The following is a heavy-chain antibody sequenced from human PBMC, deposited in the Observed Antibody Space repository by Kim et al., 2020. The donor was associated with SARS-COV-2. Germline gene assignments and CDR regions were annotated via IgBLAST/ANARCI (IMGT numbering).Heavy chain of an antibody. CDR3: ASFFYGSGSYYFDY. V-gene: IGHV1-46*01. J-gene: IGHJ4*02. Sequence: EQKFQGRVTMTRDTSTSTVYMELSSLRSEDTAVYYCASFFYGSGSYYFDYWGQGTLVTVSS. D-gene: IGHD3-10*01.